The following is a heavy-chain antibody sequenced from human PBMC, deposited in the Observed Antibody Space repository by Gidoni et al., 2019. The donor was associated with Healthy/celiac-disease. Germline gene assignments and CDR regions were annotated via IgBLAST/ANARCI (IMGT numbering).Heavy chain of an antibody. CDR3: ASGLSGSYSPFDY. Sequence: QLQLQASGPGLVKPSETLSITCTVSDGSISSSSYYWGWIRQPPGKGLEWIGSIYYSGSTYYNPSLKSRVTISVDTSKNQFSLKLSAVTAADTAVYYCASGLSGSYSPFDYWGQGTLVTVSS. J-gene: IGHJ4*02. CDR2: IYYSGST. CDR1: DGSISSSSYY. D-gene: IGHD1-26*01. V-gene: IGHV4-39*07.